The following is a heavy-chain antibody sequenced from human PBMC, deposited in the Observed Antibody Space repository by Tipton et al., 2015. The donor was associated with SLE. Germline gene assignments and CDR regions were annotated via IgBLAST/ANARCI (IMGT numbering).Heavy chain of an antibody. D-gene: IGHD7-27*01. CDR1: GGSISGSTYY. CDR3: ARLPTGAY. Sequence: TLSLTCTVSGGSISGSTYYWNWIRQPPGKGLEWIGYIYYSGSTNYNPSLKSRVTISVDTSKDQFSLKLSSVTAADTAVYYCARLPTGAYWGQGTLVTVSS. V-gene: IGHV4-61*05. CDR2: IYYSGST. J-gene: IGHJ4*02.